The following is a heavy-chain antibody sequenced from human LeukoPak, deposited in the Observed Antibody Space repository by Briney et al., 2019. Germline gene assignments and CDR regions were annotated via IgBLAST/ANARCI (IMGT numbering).Heavy chain of an antibody. J-gene: IGHJ4*02. CDR2: ISSSSSYI. CDR3: ARYSSGWSSYLDY. CDR1: GFTFSSYS. V-gene: IGHV3-21*01. Sequence: SGGSLRLSCAASGFTFSSYSMNWVRQAPGKGLEWVSSISSSSSYIYYADSVKGRFTISRDNAKNSLYLQMNSLRAEDTAVYYCARYSSGWSSYLDYWGQGTLVTVSS. D-gene: IGHD6-19*01.